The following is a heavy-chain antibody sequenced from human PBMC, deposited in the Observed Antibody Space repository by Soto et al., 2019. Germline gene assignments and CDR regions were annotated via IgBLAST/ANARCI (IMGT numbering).Heavy chain of an antibody. D-gene: IGHD4-4*01. CDR3: ARELHLIYYYYYGMDV. CDR1: GFTFSSYA. CDR2: ISYDGSNK. V-gene: IGHV3-30-3*01. J-gene: IGHJ6*02. Sequence: GGSLRLSCAASGFTFSSYAMHWVRQAPGKGLEWVAVISYDGSNKYYADSVKGRFTISRDNSKNTLYLQMNSLRAEDTAVYYCARELHLIYYYYYGMDVWGQGTTVTVSS.